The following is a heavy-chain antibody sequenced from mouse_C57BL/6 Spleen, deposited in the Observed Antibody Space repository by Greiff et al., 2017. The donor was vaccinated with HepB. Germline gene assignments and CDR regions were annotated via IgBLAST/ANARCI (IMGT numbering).Heavy chain of an antibody. D-gene: IGHD2-1*01. CDR1: GFTFSSYA. CDR2: ISDGGSYT. Sequence: EVKLVESGGGLVKPGGSLKLSCAASGFTFSSYAMSWVRQTPEKRLEWVATISDGGSYTYYPDNVKGRFTISRDNAKNNLYLQMSHLKSEDTAMYYCAREAYLLPYFDYWGQGTTLTVSS. CDR3: AREAYLLPYFDY. J-gene: IGHJ2*01. V-gene: IGHV5-4*01.